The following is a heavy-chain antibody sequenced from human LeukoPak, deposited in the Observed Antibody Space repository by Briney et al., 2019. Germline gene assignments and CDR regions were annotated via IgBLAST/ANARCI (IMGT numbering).Heavy chain of an antibody. V-gene: IGHV4-4*02. Sequence: PSETLSLTCAVSGGSISSSNWWSWVRQPPGKGLEWIGEIYHSGSTNYNPSLKSRVTISVDKSKNQFSLKLSSVTAADTAVYYCARDPRGSSWFAFDIWGQGTMVTVSS. J-gene: IGHJ3*02. CDR3: ARDPRGSSWFAFDI. D-gene: IGHD6-13*01. CDR2: IYHSGST. CDR1: GGSISSSNW.